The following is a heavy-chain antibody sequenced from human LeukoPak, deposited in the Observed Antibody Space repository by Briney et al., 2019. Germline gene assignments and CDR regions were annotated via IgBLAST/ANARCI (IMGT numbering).Heavy chain of an antibody. CDR1: GGTFSSYT. D-gene: IGHD4-17*01. CDR2: IIPILGIA. V-gene: IGHV1-69*04. CDR3: TRDRRGTVTSNWFDP. Sequence: SVKVSCKASGGTFSSYTISWVRQAPGQGLEWMGRIIPILGIANYAQKFQGRVTITADKSTSTAYMELSSLRSEDTAVYYCTRDRRGTVTSNWFDPWGQGTLVTVSS. J-gene: IGHJ5*02.